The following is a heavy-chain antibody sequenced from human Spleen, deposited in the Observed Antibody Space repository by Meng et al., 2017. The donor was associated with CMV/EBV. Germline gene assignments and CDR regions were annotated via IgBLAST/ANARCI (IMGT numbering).Heavy chain of an antibody. J-gene: IGHJ1*01. D-gene: IGHD1-26*01. Sequence: GESLKISCAASGFTFSSYAMHWVRQAPGKGLEWVAVISYDGRNKYYADSVKGRFPIYRDNSKNTLYLQMKSLRAEDTALYDRERDVGGCDAEYFQHWGQGTLVTVSS. V-gene: IGHV3-30*04. CDR2: ISYDGRNK. CDR1: GFTFSSYA. CDR3: ERDVGGCDAEYFQH.